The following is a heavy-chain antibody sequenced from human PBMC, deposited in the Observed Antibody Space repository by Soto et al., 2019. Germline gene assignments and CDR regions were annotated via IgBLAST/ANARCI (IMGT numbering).Heavy chain of an antibody. CDR2: ISYSGST. Sequence: QVQLKESGPGLVKPSQTLSLTCTVSGGSINTINNYWSWIRQPPGKGLEWIGFISYSGSTYYNPSLMSRLTISLDTSTNRFSLKLTSVTAADTAVYYCAREEAARIGRWFDPWGQGTLVTVSS. D-gene: IGHD6-6*01. CDR1: GGSINTINNY. CDR3: AREEAARIGRWFDP. V-gene: IGHV4-30-4*01. J-gene: IGHJ5*02.